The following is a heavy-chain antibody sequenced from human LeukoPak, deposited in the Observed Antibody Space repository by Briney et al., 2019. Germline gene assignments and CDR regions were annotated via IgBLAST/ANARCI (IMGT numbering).Heavy chain of an antibody. Sequence: GGPLRLSCAASGFPPSSYSMNWVRQAPGKGLEWVSSISSSSSTIYYADSVKGRFTISRDNAKNSLYLQMNSLRDEDTAVYYCARKTWDSIGYYCLDYWGQGTLVTVSS. V-gene: IGHV3-48*02. CDR2: ISSSSSTI. J-gene: IGHJ4*02. D-gene: IGHD3-22*01. CDR1: GFPPSSYS. CDR3: ARKTWDSIGYYCLDY.